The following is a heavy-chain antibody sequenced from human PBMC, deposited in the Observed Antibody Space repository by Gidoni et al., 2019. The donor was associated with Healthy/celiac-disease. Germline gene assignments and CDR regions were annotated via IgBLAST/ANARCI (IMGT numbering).Heavy chain of an antibody. CDR3: AKEIAARRYYYYGMDV. D-gene: IGHD6-6*01. V-gene: IGHV3-9*01. J-gene: IGHJ6*02. CDR2: ISWNSGSI. Sequence: EVQLVESGGGLVQPGRSLRLSCAASGFTFDDYAMHWVRQAPGKGLEWVSGISWNSGSIGYADSVKGRFTISRDNAKNSLYLQMNSLRAEDTALYYCAKEIAARRYYYYGMDVWGQGTTVTVSS. CDR1: GFTFDDYA.